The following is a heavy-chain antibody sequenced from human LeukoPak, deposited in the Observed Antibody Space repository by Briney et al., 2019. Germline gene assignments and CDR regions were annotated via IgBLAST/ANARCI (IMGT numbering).Heavy chain of an antibody. CDR2: IYTSGST. V-gene: IGHV4-61*02. D-gene: IGHD7-27*01. CDR3: ARFGVLTGDAFDI. J-gene: IGHJ3*02. Sequence: PSQTLSLTCTVSGGSISSGSYYWSWIRQPAGKGLEWIGRIYTSGSTNYNPSLKSRVTMSVDTSKNQFSLRLRSVTAADTAVYYCARFGVLTGDAFDIWGQGAMVTVSS. CDR1: GGSISSGSYY.